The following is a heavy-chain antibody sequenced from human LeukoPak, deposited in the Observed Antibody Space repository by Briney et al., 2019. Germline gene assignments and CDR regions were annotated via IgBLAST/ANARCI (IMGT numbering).Heavy chain of an antibody. CDR3: AGVAPGCFQH. J-gene: IGHJ1*01. V-gene: IGHV4-59*01. CDR1: GGSISSYY. Sequence: SETLSLTCTVSGGSISSYYWSWIRQPPGKGLEWIGYIYYSGSTNYSPSLKSRVTISVDTSKNQFSLKLSSVTAADTAVYYCAGVAPGCFQHWGQGTLVTVSS. D-gene: IGHD3-9*01. CDR2: IYYSGST.